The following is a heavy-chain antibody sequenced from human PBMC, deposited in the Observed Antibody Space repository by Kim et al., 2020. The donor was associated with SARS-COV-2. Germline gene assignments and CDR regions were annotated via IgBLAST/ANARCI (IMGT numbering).Heavy chain of an antibody. CDR3: AGDRAVAGFDY. Sequence: YYADSVKGRFTISRGNSKKWLYLQMKRRRSGDMGVYYCAGDRAVAGFDYWGQGTLVTVSS. D-gene: IGHD6-19*01. V-gene: IGHV3-30*13. J-gene: IGHJ4*02.